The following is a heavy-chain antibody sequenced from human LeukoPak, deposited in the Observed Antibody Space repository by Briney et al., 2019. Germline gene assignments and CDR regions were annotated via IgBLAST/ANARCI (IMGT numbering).Heavy chain of an antibody. J-gene: IGHJ5*02. Sequence: PSETLSLTCTVSGGSISSSSYYWGWIRQPPGKGLEWIGYIYHSGSTYYNPSLKSRVTISVDTSKNQFSLKLSSVTAADTAVYYCARFMVRGVKGWFDPWGQGTLVTVSS. V-gene: IGHV4-39*07. CDR2: IYHSGST. CDR1: GGSISSSSYY. CDR3: ARFMVRGVKGWFDP. D-gene: IGHD3-10*01.